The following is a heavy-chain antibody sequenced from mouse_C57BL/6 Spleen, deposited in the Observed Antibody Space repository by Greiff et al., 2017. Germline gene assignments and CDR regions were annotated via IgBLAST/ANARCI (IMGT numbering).Heavy chain of an antibody. CDR1: GYTFTSYW. V-gene: IGHV1-52*01. D-gene: IGHD1-1*01. CDR2: IDPSGSDT. Sequence: QVQLKQPGAELVRPGSSVKLSCKASGYTFTSYWMPWVKQRPIQGLEWIGNIDPSGSDTYYNHKFKGKATLTVDKSSSTAYLQLSSLTSEDSASYCCASAVVASFDYWGQGTTLTVSS. J-gene: IGHJ2*01. CDR3: ASAVVASFDY.